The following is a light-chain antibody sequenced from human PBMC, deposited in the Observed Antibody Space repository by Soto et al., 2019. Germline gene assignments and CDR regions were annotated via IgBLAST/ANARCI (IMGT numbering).Light chain of an antibody. Sequence: QSALTQPASVSGSPGQSITISCTGTSSDVGSYNLVSWYQQHPGKAPKLMIYEGSKRPSGVSNRFSGSKSGNRACLTISGLQAEDEADYYCCSYAGSSPWVFGGGTKLTVL. CDR3: CSYAGSSPWV. V-gene: IGLV2-23*01. CDR2: EGS. CDR1: SSDVGSYNL. J-gene: IGLJ3*02.